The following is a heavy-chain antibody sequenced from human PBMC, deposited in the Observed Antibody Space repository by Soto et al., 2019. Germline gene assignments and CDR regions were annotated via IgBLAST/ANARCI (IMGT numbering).Heavy chain of an antibody. CDR2: ISGSGGST. V-gene: IGHV3-23*01. Sequence: GGSLRLSCAASGFTFSSYAMSWVRQAPGKGLEWVSAISGSGGSTYYADSVKGRFTISRDNSKNTLYLQMNSLRAEDTAVYYCAKIPLGGVAVAEEDAFDIWGQGTMVTVSS. D-gene: IGHD6-19*01. CDR1: GFTFSSYA. CDR3: AKIPLGGVAVAEEDAFDI. J-gene: IGHJ3*02.